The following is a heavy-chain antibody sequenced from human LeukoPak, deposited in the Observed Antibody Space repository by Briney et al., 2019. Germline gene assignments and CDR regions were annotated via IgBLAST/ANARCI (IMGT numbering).Heavy chain of an antibody. V-gene: IGHV4-39*01. D-gene: IGHD3-9*01. Sequence: SETLSLTCTVSGGSISSSSYYWGWIRQPPGKGLEWIGSIYYSGSTYYNPSLKSRVTISVDTSRNQFSLKLSSVTAADTAVYCCARRGPSDHYYDILTGPKDYYFDYWGQGTLVTVSS. J-gene: IGHJ4*02. CDR1: GGSISSSSYY. CDR2: IYYSGST. CDR3: ARRGPSDHYYDILTGPKDYYFDY.